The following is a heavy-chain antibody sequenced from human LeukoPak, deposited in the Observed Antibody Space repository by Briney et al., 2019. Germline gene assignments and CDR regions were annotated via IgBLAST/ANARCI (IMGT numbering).Heavy chain of an antibody. CDR3: ARDQDSVNPHFDY. D-gene: IGHD2-15*01. J-gene: IGHJ4*02. V-gene: IGHV1-69*04. Sequence: GASVKVSCKASGGTFSSYAISWVRQAPGQGLEWMGRIIPILGIANYAQKFQGRVTITADKSTSTAYMELSSLRSEDTAVYYCARDQDSVNPHFDYWGQGTLVTVSS. CDR2: IIPILGIA. CDR1: GGTFSSYA.